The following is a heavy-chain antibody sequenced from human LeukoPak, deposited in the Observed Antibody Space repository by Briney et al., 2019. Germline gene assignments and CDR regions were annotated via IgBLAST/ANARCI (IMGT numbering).Heavy chain of an antibody. Sequence: GGSLRLSCAASGFTFSNAWMSWVRQAPGKGLEWVGRIKSKTDGETTDYAAPVKGRFTISRDDSKNTLYLQMNSLKTEDTAVYYCTTVGGDWDIAGIDYWGQGTLVTVSS. CDR2: IKSKTDGETT. J-gene: IGHJ4*02. D-gene: IGHD5-12*01. CDR1: GFTFSNAW. V-gene: IGHV3-15*01. CDR3: TTVGGDWDIAGIDY.